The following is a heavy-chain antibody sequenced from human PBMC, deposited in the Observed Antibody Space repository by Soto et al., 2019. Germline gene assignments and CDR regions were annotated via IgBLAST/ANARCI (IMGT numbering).Heavy chain of an antibody. D-gene: IGHD4-17*01. CDR3: VAQNGDYVFDY. CDR1: GGSISSRNW. CDR2: IYHSEST. Sequence: QVQLQESGPGLVKPSGTLSLTCAVSGGSISSRNWWCCVRHPPGKGLEWIGEIYHSESTNYNPSLKSRVIISGDRSKTQFSLKLSSVTAADTAVYYCVAQNGDYVFDYWGQGTLVTVSS. V-gene: IGHV4-4*02. J-gene: IGHJ4*02.